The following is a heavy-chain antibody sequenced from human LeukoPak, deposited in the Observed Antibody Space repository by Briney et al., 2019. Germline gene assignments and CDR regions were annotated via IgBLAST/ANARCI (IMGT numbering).Heavy chain of an antibody. V-gene: IGHV3-33*06. CDR1: GFTFSSYA. J-gene: IGHJ6*03. CDR2: IWYDGSNK. Sequence: GGSLRLSCAASGFTFSSYAMHWVRQAPDKGLEWVAVIWYDGSNKYYADSVKGRFTISRDNSKNTLYLQMNSLRAEDTAVYYCAKESVTTLLNYYYYYMDVWGKGTTVTVSS. CDR3: AKESVTTLLNYYYYYMDV. D-gene: IGHD4-11*01.